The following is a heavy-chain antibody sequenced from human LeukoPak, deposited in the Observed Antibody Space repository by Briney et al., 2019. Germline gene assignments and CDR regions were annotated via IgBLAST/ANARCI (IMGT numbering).Heavy chain of an antibody. CDR2: IRYDGSNK. CDR3: AKENSPYYDILTGYSSYYFDY. V-gene: IGHV3-30*02. J-gene: IGHJ4*02. Sequence: GGSLRLSCAASGFTFSDYYMSWIRPAPGKGPEWVAFIRYDGSNKYYADSVKGRFTISRDNSKNTLYLQMNSLRAEDTAVYYCAKENSPYYDILTGYSSYYFDYWGQGTLVTVSS. D-gene: IGHD3-9*01. CDR1: GFTFSDYY.